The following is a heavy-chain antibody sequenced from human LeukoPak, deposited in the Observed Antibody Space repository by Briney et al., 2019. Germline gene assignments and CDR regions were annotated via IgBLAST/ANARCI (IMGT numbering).Heavy chain of an antibody. J-gene: IGHJ4*02. CDR2: TYYSGST. CDR3: AIYQSGLFDY. D-gene: IGHD2-2*02. Sequence: SETLSLTCTVSGGSISSGDYYWSWIRQPPGKGLEWIGYTYYSGSTYYNPSLKSRVTISVDTSKNQFSLKLSSVTAADTAVYYCAIYQSGLFDYWGQGTLVTVSS. V-gene: IGHV4-30-4*01. CDR1: GGSISSGDYY.